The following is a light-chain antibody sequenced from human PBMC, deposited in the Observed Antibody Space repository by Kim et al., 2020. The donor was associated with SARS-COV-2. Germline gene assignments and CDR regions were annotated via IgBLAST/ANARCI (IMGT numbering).Light chain of an antibody. V-gene: IGLV3-1*01. CDR2: QDT. CDR3: QAWDTTDAV. Sequence: SVSPGQTATITCSGDRLSDKSVSWYQQRPGQSPVLVLYQDTERPSAFPGRFSGSNSGNTATLTISETQTVDEADYFCQAWDTTDAVFGTGTKVTVL. J-gene: IGLJ1*01. CDR1: RLSDKS.